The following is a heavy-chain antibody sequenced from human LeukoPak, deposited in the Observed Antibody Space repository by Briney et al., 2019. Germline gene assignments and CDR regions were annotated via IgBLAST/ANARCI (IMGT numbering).Heavy chain of an antibody. CDR3: ARRRDLYSGSYYPFDY. CDR1: GYSFTDYW. Sequence: GESLKISCKGSGYSFTDYWIGWVRQLPGKGLKWMGIIYPGDSDARYSPSFQGQVTISADKSISTAYLQWSSLKASDTAMYYCARRRDLYSGSYYPFDYWGQGTLVTVSS. D-gene: IGHD1-26*01. V-gene: IGHV5-51*01. J-gene: IGHJ4*02. CDR2: IYPGDSDA.